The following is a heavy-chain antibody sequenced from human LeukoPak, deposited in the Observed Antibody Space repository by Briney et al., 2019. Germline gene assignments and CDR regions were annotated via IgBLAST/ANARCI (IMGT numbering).Heavy chain of an antibody. D-gene: IGHD2-15*01. V-gene: IGHV1-3*01. Sequence: ASVKVSCTASGYTFTSYAIDWVRQGPGQRLEWMGWMNVGKGDTKYSQKFQGRVTITRDTSASTAYMELSSLRSEDTAVYYCATSEEGRWGQGTLVTVSS. CDR2: MNVGKGDT. J-gene: IGHJ4*02. CDR1: GYTFTSYA. CDR3: ATSEEGR.